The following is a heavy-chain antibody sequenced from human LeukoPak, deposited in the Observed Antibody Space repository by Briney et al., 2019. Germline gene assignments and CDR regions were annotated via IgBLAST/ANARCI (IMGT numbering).Heavy chain of an antibody. CDR2: INPNSGGT. D-gene: IGHD6-19*01. Sequence: GASVTVSCKASGYTFTGYYIHWVRQAPGQGLEWMGWINPNSGGTNYAQKFQGWVTMTRDTSISTAYMELSRLRSDDTAVYYCVTGIYNGWYYFDSWGQGTLVTVSS. CDR1: GYTFTGYY. J-gene: IGHJ4*02. CDR3: VTGIYNGWYYFDS. V-gene: IGHV1-2*04.